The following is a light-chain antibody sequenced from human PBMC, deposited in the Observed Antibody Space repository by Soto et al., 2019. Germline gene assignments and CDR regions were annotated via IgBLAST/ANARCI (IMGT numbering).Light chain of an antibody. J-gene: IGKJ1*01. Sequence: EIVMTQAPATLSVSPGERATLSCRASQSVSSNLAWYQQKPGQAPRLLIYGASTRATGIPARFSGSGSGTEFTLTISSLQSEDFAVYYCQQYNTWRTFGQGTKVEIK. CDR2: GAS. V-gene: IGKV3-15*01. CDR1: QSVSSN. CDR3: QQYNTWRT.